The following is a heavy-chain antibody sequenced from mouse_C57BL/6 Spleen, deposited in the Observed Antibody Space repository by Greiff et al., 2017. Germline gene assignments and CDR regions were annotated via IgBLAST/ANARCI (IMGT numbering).Heavy chain of an antibody. D-gene: IGHD1-2*01. CDR3: ARNEGITTSY. CDR1: GYAFTNYL. CDR2: INPGSGGT. V-gene: IGHV1-54*01. Sequence: QVQLQQSGAELVRPGTSVKVSCKASGYAFTNYLIEWVKQRPGQGLEWIGVINPGSGGTNYNETFKGKATLTADNSSSTAYMQLSSLTSAVSAVYFCARNEGITTSYWGQGTTLTVSS. J-gene: IGHJ2*01.